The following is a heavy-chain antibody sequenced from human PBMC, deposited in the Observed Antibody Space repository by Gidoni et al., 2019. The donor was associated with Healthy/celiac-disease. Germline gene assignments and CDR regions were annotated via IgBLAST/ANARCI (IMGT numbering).Heavy chain of an antibody. J-gene: IGHJ4*02. D-gene: IGHD3-22*01. CDR1: GYTLTQLS. CDR2: FDPEDGET. Sequence: QVHLVQSGAEVKKPGASVKVSCKVSGYTLTQLSMHWVRQAPGKGLEWMGGFDPEDGETIYAQKFQGRVTMTEDTSTDSAYMELSSLRSEDTAVYYCATEYYYDSSAYPPQFFYWGQGTLVTVSS. CDR3: ATEYYYDSSAYPPQFFY. V-gene: IGHV1-24*01.